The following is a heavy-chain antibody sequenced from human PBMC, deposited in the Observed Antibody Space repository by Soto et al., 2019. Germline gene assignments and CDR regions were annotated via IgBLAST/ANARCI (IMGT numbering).Heavy chain of an antibody. J-gene: IGHJ6*02. V-gene: IGHV7-4-1*01. Sequence: ASVKVSCKASGYTFTSYAMNWVRQAPGQGLEWKGWINTNTGNPTYAQGFTGRFVFSLVTSVSTAYLQICSLKAEDAAVYYCARSRSGYYDISGTYYYYYYGMDVWGQGTTVTVSS. CDR2: INTNTGNP. D-gene: IGHD3-22*01. CDR1: GYTFTSYA. CDR3: ARSRSGYYDISGTYYYYYYGMDV.